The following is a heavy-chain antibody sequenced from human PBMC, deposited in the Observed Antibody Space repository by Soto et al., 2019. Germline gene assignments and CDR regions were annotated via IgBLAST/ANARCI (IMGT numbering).Heavy chain of an antibody. D-gene: IGHD3-10*01. V-gene: IGHV3-23*01. CDR1: GFILSDYA. CDR2: VSGGGGSI. Sequence: PGGSLRLSCAASGFILSDYAMTWVRQAPGKGLDWVSSVSGGGGSIYYAASVKGRFIISRDNSKNTLYLQMNSLRVEDTAVYYCAKERYGSGSYSPDYWGQGTLVTSPQ. CDR3: AKERYGSGSYSPDY. J-gene: IGHJ4*02.